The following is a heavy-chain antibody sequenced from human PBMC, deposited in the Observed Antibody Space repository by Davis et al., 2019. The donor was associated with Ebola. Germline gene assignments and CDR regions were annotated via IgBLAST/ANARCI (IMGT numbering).Heavy chain of an antibody. CDR3: ATHWVGGWNDPFDY. V-gene: IGHV1-18*04. Sequence: ASVKVSCKASGYTFTGYYMHWVRQAPGQGLEWMGWISAYNGNTNYAQKLQGRVTMTTDTSTSTAYMELRSLRSDDTAVYYCATHWVGGWNDPFDYWGQGTLVTVSS. CDR2: ISAYNGNT. D-gene: IGHD1-1*01. J-gene: IGHJ4*02. CDR1: GYTFTGYY.